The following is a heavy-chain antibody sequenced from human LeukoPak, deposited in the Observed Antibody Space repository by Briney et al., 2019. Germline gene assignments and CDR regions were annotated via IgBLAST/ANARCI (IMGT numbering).Heavy chain of an antibody. J-gene: IGHJ1*01. CDR3: ARDRRAEYFQH. V-gene: IGHV1-69*01. CDR2: IIPIFGTT. CDR1: GGTFSSYT. Sequence: SVKVSCKTSGGTFSSYTITWVRQAPGQGLEWMGGIIPIFGTTNYAQKFQGRVTITADESTSTAYMELSSLRSDDTAVYYCARDRRAEYFQHWGQGTLVTVSS.